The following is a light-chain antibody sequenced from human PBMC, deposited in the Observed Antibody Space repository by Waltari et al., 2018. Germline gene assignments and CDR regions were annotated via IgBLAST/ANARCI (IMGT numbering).Light chain of an antibody. V-gene: IGKV1D-13*01. J-gene: IGKJ3*01. CDR1: QDIASA. Sequence: AIQLTQSPSSLSASVGHRITITCRASQDIASALAWYVQKPGKAPQRLIDDASTLESGVPSRFSGSGSGTDFTLSISGLQPEDFATYYCQQFINYPLTFGPGTTVDIK. CDR3: QQFINYPLT. CDR2: DAS.